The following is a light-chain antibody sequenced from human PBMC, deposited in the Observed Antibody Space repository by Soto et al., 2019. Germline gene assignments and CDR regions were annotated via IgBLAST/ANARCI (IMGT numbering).Light chain of an antibody. CDR2: GAS. CDR1: QSVSSSY. Sequence: EIVLTQSPGTLSLSPGERATLSCRASQSVSSSYLAWYQQKPGQAPRPIIYGASTRATGIPDRFSGSGSGTDFTLTISRLEPEDFAVYYCQQYGSSPFTFGPGTKVDI. J-gene: IGKJ3*01. V-gene: IGKV3-20*01. CDR3: QQYGSSPFT.